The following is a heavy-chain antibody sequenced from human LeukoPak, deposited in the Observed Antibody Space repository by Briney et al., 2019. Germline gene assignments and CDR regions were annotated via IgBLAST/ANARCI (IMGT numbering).Heavy chain of an antibody. D-gene: IGHD5-24*01. CDR3: ARAWSVEMAVDY. V-gene: IGHV3-23*01. J-gene: IGHJ4*02. CDR2: ISGSGGST. Sequence: GGSLRLSCAASGFTFSSYAMSWVRQAPGKGLEWVSAISGSGGSTYYADSVKGRFTISRDNSKNTLYLQMNSLRAEDTAVYYCARAWSVEMAVDYWGQGTLVTVSS. CDR1: GFTFSSYA.